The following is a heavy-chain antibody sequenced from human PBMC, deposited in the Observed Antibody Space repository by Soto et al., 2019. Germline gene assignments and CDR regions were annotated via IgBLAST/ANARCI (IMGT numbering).Heavy chain of an antibody. CDR1: GGTFSSYA. CDR2: IIPIFGTA. Sequence: SVKVSCKASGGTFSSYAISWVRQAPGQGLEWMGGIIPIFGTANYAQKFQGRVTITADESTSTAYMELSSLRSEDTAVYYCARDRNTAMVTLDYGMDVSGKGPTFSVYS. CDR3: ARDRNTAMVTLDYGMDV. J-gene: IGHJ6*04. D-gene: IGHD5-18*01. V-gene: IGHV1-69*13.